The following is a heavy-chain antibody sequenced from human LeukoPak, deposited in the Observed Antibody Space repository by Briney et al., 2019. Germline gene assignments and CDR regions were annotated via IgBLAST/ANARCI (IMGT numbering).Heavy chain of an antibody. Sequence: SETLSLTCTVSGGSISYYWSWFRQPAGKGLEWIGRIDTSGSTNYNPSLKSRVTISVDTSKNQFSLKLSSVTAADTAVYYCARTPPLWFGESWGQGTLVTVSS. J-gene: IGHJ4*02. D-gene: IGHD3-10*01. CDR2: IDTSGST. V-gene: IGHV4-4*07. CDR1: GGSISYY. CDR3: ARTPPLWFGES.